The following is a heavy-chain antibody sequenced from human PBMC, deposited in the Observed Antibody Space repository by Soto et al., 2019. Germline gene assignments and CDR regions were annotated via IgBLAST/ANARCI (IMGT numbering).Heavy chain of an antibody. CDR1: GFSFSNYV. Sequence: EVQLVESGGALVQPGGSLRLSCVASGFSFSNYVMHWVRQVPGKGLVWVSRVSHDGDFTTYADSVKGRFTISRDNSKNTLYLQMNSLRADDTAVYYCTRDLEWLLFDYWGQGTLVTVSS. D-gene: IGHD3-3*01. CDR2: VSHDGDFT. CDR3: TRDLEWLLFDY. V-gene: IGHV3-74*01. J-gene: IGHJ4*02.